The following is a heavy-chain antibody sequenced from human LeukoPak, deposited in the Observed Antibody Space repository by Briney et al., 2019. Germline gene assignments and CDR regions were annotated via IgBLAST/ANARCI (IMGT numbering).Heavy chain of an antibody. D-gene: IGHD4-17*01. Sequence: SETLSLTCTVSGGSMSSSSYYWDWIRQPPGKGLEWIGSIYYSGSTYYNPSLKSRVTISVDTSKNQFSLKLSSVTAADTAVYYCARLPTVTFFDYWGQGTLVTVSS. CDR2: IYYSGST. J-gene: IGHJ4*02. V-gene: IGHV4-39*01. CDR3: ARLPTVTFFDY. CDR1: GGSMSSSSYY.